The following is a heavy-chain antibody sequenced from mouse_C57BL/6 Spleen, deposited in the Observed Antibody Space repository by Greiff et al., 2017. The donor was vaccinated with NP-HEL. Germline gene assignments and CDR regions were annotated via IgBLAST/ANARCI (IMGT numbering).Heavy chain of an antibody. V-gene: IGHV6-6*01. J-gene: IGHJ2*01. D-gene: IGHD2-2*01. Sequence: EVNVVESGGGLVQPGGSMKLSCAASGFTFSDAWMDWVRQSPEKGLEWVAEIRNKANNHATYYAESVKGRFTISRDDSKSSVYLQMNSLRAEDTGIYYCTRTMVTTFDYWGQGTTLTVSS. CDR3: TRTMVTTFDY. CDR1: GFTFSDAW. CDR2: IRNKANNHAT.